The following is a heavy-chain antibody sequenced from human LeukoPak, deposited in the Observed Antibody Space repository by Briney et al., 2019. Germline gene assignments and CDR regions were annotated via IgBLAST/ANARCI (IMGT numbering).Heavy chain of an antibody. D-gene: IGHD3-16*01. V-gene: IGHV3-21*01. J-gene: IGHJ3*02. Sequence: GGSLRLSCAASGFTFSSYSMNWVRQAPGKGLEWVSSITGSSKYIYYADSVKGRFTISRDNAKNSLFVQMNSLRAEDTAVYYCAIEGRGSWDDAFDIWGQGTMVTVSS. CDR2: ITGSSKYI. CDR3: AIEGRGSWDDAFDI. CDR1: GFTFSSYS.